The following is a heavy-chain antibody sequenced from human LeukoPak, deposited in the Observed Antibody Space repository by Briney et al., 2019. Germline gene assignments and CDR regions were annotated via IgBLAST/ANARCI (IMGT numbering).Heavy chain of an antibody. D-gene: IGHD1-1*01. CDR1: GFTFSTYW. CDR2: INTDGSTT. Sequence: PGGSLRLSCAASGFTFSTYWMHWVRQTPGKELVWVSRINTDGSTTNYADSVKGRFTISRDNAKNTLYLQMNSLRAEDTAIYYCAKGGPTGDLRSPGRDWWGQGALVTVPS. V-gene: IGHV3-74*01. CDR3: AKGGPTGDLRSPGRDW. J-gene: IGHJ4*02.